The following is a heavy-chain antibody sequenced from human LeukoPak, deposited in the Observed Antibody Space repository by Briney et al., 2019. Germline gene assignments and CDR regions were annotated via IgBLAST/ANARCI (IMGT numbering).Heavy chain of an antibody. CDR2: ITDSGTGT. V-gene: IGHV3-23*01. D-gene: IGHD5-18*01. Sequence: GGSLRLSCAASGLPITSQYMHWVRQAPGKGLEWVSGITDSGTGTYYADSVKGRFTISRDNSKNTVYLQMSSLRAEDTAVYYCARTGYNYGTPLNYWGQGTLVTVSS. CDR3: ARTGYNYGTPLNY. J-gene: IGHJ4*02. CDR1: GLPITSQY.